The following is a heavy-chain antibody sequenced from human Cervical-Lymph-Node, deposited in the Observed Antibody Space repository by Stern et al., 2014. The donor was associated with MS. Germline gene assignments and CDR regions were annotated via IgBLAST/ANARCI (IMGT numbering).Heavy chain of an antibody. V-gene: IGHV1-69*01. CDR3: ARGELKEGLVRGMDV. Sequence: QMQLVQSGAEVKKPGSSLKVSCQASGGTFSSYAISWVRQAPGQGLEWMGGSLPIFGTANYAQKFQGRVTITADESTSTAYMELSSLRSEDTAVYYCARGELKEGLVRGMDVWGQGTTVTVSS. J-gene: IGHJ6*02. D-gene: IGHD1-26*01. CDR2: SLPIFGTA. CDR1: GGTFSSYA.